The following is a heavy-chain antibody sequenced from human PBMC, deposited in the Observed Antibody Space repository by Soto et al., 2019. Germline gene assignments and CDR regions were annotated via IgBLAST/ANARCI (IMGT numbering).Heavy chain of an antibody. CDR1: GGSFSDYY. V-gene: IGHV4-34*01. CDR3: ASGSLEPYYYYGMDV. CDR2: INHSGST. Sequence: SETLSLTCAVYGGSFSDYYWSWIRQPPGKGLEWIGEINHSGSTNYNPSLKSRVTISVDTSKNQFSLKLSSVTAADTAVYYCASGSLEPYYYYGMDVWGQGTTVT. J-gene: IGHJ6*02.